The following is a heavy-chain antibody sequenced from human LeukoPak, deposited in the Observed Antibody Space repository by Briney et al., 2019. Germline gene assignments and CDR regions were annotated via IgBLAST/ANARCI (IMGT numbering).Heavy chain of an antibody. V-gene: IGHV4-34*01. Sequence: SETLSLTCAVYGGSFSGYYWSWIRQPPGKGLEWIGEINHSGSTNYNPSLKSRITISVDTSKNQFSLKLSSVTAADTAVYYCARDHYPYYGMDVWGQGTTVTVSS. CDR1: GGSFSGYY. J-gene: IGHJ6*02. CDR3: ARDHYPYYGMDV. CDR2: INHSGST. D-gene: IGHD3-10*01.